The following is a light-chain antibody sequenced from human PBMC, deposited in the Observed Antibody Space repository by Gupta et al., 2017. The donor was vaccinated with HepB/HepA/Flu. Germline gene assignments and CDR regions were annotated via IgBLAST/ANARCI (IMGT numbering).Light chain of an antibody. CDR1: SRDVGGYNF. CDR2: DVG. Sequence: QSALTQPASVSGSPGQSITILCTGTSRDVGGYNFVSWYQQYPGKVPKLIIFDVGNRPSGVSNRFSGSKSGNTASLTISGLQAEDEAEYYCTSYTSSSTWVFGGGTKLTVL. V-gene: IGLV2-14*03. CDR3: TSYTSSSTWV. J-gene: IGLJ3*02.